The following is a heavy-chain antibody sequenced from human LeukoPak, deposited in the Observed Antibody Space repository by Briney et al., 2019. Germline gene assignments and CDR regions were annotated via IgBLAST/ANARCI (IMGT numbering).Heavy chain of an antibody. D-gene: IGHD5-24*01. CDR3: ARGRRRKMSY. J-gene: IGHJ4*02. Sequence: SETLSLTCAVYGGSFSGYYWSWIRQPPGKGLEWIGEINHSGSTNYNPSLKSRVTISVDTSKNQFSLKLSSVTAADTAVYYCARGRRRKMSYWGQGTLVTVSS. V-gene: IGHV4-34*01. CDR1: GGSFSGYY. CDR2: INHSGST.